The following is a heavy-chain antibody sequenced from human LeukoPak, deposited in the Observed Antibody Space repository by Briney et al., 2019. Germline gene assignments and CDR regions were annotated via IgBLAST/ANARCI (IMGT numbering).Heavy chain of an antibody. CDR3: ARDLAGPPQEAFDI. V-gene: IGHV3-7*01. Sequence: GGSLRLSCAASGLTFSSYWMSWVRQAPGKGLEWVANIKQDVSEKHYVDSVTGRFTISRDNTKNSLYLQMNSLRADDTAVYYCARDLAGPPQEAFDIWGQGTMVTVSS. CDR2: IKQDVSEK. CDR1: GLTFSSYW. J-gene: IGHJ3*02.